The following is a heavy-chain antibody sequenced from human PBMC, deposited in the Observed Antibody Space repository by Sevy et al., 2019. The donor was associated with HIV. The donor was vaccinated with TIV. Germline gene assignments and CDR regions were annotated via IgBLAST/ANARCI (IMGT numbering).Heavy chain of an antibody. V-gene: IGHV1-18*01. J-gene: IGHJ6*02. CDR3: AGDVRFTLVWGVMKDYYARDV. CDR1: GYSFTSNA. D-gene: IGHD3-10*01. Sequence: ASVKVSCQPSGYSFTSNAISWVRQAPGQGLEWMGWIDPFKGTTNYAQKPQGRVTITTDQSTSTAYLELRSLRSRDPAVYYGAGDVRFTLVWGVMKDYYARDVWGQGTTVTVSS. CDR2: IDPFKGTT.